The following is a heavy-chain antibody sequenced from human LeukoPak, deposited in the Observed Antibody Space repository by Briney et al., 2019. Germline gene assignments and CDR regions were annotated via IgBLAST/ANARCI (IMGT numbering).Heavy chain of an antibody. J-gene: IGHJ3*02. Sequence: WGSLRLSFAKSGFPFSGFSISWVCQAPGKGLEWISTTNSGGTSTYYAESVKGRFTISRDNSKNTLYPQMNSLRAEDTAVYYCAKGTPYQLLSAFDIWGQGTMVTVSS. CDR3: AKGTPYQLLSAFDI. CDR2: TNSGGTST. V-gene: IGHV3-23*01. CDR1: GFPFSGFS. D-gene: IGHD2-2*01.